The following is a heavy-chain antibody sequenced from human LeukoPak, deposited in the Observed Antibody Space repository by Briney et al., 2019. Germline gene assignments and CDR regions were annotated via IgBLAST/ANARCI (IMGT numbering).Heavy chain of an antibody. CDR2: INPSGGGT. Sequence: ASVKVSFKASGYAFTRYYIHWVRQAPGQGLEWMGIINPSGGGTSNAQKFQGRVTMTRDTSTSTVYMEVSSLTSEDTAVYYCASASGYYAPPDYWGQGTLVTVSS. CDR3: ASASGYYAPPDY. CDR1: GYAFTRYY. V-gene: IGHV1-46*01. D-gene: IGHD3-22*01. J-gene: IGHJ4*02.